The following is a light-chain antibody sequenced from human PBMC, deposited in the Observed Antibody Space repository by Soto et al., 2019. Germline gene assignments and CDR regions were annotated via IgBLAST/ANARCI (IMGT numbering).Light chain of an antibody. CDR3: QHYNSYSEA. CDR1: QSISSSF. CDR2: GAS. J-gene: IGKJ1*01. Sequence: EVVLTQSAGTLSLSPGERATLSCRASQSISSSFLAWYQQKPGQAPRLLIYGASTRATGIPDRFSGSGSGTDFTLTISSLQPDDFATYYCQHYNSYSEAFGQGTKVDIK. V-gene: IGKV3-20*01.